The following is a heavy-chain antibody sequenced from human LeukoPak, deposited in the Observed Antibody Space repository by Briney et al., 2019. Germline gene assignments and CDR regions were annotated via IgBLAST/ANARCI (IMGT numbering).Heavy chain of an antibody. CDR1: GDSVSSNSAA. Sequence: SQTLSLTCAISGDSVSSNSAAWHWIRQSPSRGLEWLGRTYYKSKWYNDYAVSLKSRITLNADTSENQFSLHLNSVTPEDTAVYYCARGYSSGYSRWFDYWGQGTLVTVSS. J-gene: IGHJ4*02. D-gene: IGHD3-22*01. V-gene: IGHV6-1*01. CDR2: TYYKSKWYN. CDR3: ARGYSSGYSRWFDY.